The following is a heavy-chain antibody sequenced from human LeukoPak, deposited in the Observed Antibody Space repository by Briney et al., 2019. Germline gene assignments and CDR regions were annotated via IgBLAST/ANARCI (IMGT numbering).Heavy chain of an antibody. D-gene: IGHD2/OR15-2a*01. CDR2: IYSGGSA. V-gene: IGHV3-53*04. Sequence: GGSLRLSCVASGVNVSSDYMSWVRQAPGKGLQWVPLIYSGGSAYYADSVKGRFTIYRHNSKNTLYLQMSRLRTEDTAIYYCASRMTFGGPGTLVTVSS. CDR1: GVNVSSDY. J-gene: IGHJ4*02. CDR3: ASRMTF.